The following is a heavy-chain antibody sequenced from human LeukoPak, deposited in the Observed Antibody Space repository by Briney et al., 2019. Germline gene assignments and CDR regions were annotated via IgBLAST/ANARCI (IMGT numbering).Heavy chain of an antibody. CDR3: ARERWLVRFDYYYYYMDV. CDR2: IIPIFGTA. V-gene: IGHV1-69*05. CDR1: GGTFSSYA. D-gene: IGHD6-19*01. Sequence: SVKVSCKXSGGTFSSYAISWVRQAPGQGLEWMGRIIPIFGTANYAQKFQGRVTITTDESTSTAYMELSSLRSEDTAVYYCARERWLVRFDYYYYYMDVWGKGTTVTVSS. J-gene: IGHJ6*03.